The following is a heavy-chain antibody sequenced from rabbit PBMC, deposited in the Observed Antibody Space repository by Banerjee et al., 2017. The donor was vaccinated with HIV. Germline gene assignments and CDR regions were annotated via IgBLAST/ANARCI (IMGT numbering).Heavy chain of an antibody. CDR1: GFSFSNKYV. D-gene: IGHD4-1*01. CDR2: IYAGGSGSA. J-gene: IGHJ4*01. Sequence: LEESGGDLVKPEGSLTLTCTASGFSFSNKYVMCWVRQAPGKGLEWIGTIYAGGSGSADYASWAKGRFTISKTSSTTVTLQMTGLTAADTATYFCARDLAGVIGWNFGLWGPGTLVTVS. V-gene: IGHV1S45*01. CDR3: ARDLAGVIGWNFGL.